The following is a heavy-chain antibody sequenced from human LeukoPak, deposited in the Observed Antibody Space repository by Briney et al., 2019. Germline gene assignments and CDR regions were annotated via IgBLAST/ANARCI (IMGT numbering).Heavy chain of an antibody. Sequence: PGGSLRLSCAASGFTFSSFWMTWVRQAPGTGLEWVANINQDGSEKNYVDSVKGRFTISRDNAKNSLCLQMNSLRAEDTAVYYCARDRGYSTFDMWGQGTMVTVSS. CDR1: GFTFSSFW. V-gene: IGHV3-7*05. CDR2: INQDGSEK. D-gene: IGHD5-18*01. CDR3: ARDRGYSTFDM. J-gene: IGHJ3*02.